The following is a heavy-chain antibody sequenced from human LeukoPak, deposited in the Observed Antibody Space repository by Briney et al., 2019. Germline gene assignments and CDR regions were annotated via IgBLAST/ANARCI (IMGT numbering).Heavy chain of an antibody. CDR1: GFIFNHYA. J-gene: IGHJ4*02. D-gene: IGHD4-11*01. V-gene: IGHV3-33*06. CDR3: AKDAQRGFAYSNFLEN. Sequence: GGSLRLSCAASGFIFNHYAMHWVRQAPGKGLEWVAVIWSDKSNRFYADSVRGRFTISRYDSRKTVYLQMERMAAEDTAIYYCAKDAQRGFAYSNFLENWGQGALVTVAS. CDR2: IWSDKSNR.